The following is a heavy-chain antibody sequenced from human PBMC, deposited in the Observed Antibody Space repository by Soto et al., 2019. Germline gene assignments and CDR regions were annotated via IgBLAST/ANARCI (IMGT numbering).Heavy chain of an antibody. D-gene: IGHD4-17*01. CDR1: GYSFSNYW. CDR3: ARHGFYGDYSSNYFDP. J-gene: IGHJ5*02. Sequence: GESLKISCKGSGYSFSNYWIAWVRQMPGKGLEYMGIIYPSDSQIRYSPSFQGQVTISADKSISTAYLQWTSLKASDTAIYYCARHGFYGDYSSNYFDPWGQGTLVTVSS. CDR2: IYPSDSQI. V-gene: IGHV5-51*01.